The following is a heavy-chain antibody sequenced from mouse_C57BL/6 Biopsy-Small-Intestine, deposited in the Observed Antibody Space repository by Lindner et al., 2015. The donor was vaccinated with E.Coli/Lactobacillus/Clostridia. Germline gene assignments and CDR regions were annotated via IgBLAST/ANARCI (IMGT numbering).Heavy chain of an antibody. V-gene: IGHV1-9*01. J-gene: IGHJ3*01. Sequence: VQLQESGPELVKPGASVKLSCKATGYTFTAYWIEWIEQRPGHGLEWIGEILPGSGSTNYNEKFKGKATLTADKSSSTAYMQLSSLTSEDSAVYYCTPPGSSPWFAYWGQGTLVTVSA. CDR1: GYTFTAYW. CDR3: TPPGSSPWFAY. D-gene: IGHD1-1*01. CDR2: ILPGSGST.